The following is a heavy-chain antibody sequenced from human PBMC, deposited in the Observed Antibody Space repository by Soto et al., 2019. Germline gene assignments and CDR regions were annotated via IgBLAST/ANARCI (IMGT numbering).Heavy chain of an antibody. CDR3: ASGGFDY. CDR1: GFTFSSYG. J-gene: IGHJ4*02. CDR2: IDARTNYI. D-gene: IGHD3-10*01. Sequence: GGSLRLSCAASGFTFSSYGMHWVRQAPGKGLGWVSLIDARTNYIYYADSVNGRCTISRDNSKHSLYLQMNSLRAEDTAVYYCASGGFDYWGQGNLVTVSS. V-gene: IGHV3-21*01.